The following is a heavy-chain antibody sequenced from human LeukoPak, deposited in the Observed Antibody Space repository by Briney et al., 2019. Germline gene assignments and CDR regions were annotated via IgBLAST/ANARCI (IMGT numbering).Heavy chain of an antibody. CDR1: GFTFSSYA. CDR2: ISGSGGST. Sequence: GGSLRLSCAASGFTFSSYAMSWVRQAPGKGLEWVSAISGSGGSTYYADSVKGRFTISRDNSKNPLYLHMNSLRAEDTAVYYCAKGFEGRPLGPWGQGTLVTVSS. V-gene: IGHV3-23*01. D-gene: IGHD3-9*01. CDR3: AKGFEGRPLGP. J-gene: IGHJ5*02.